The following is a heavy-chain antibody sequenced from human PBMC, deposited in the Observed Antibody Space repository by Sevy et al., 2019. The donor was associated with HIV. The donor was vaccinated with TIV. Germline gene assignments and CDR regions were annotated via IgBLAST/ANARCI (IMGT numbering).Heavy chain of an antibody. CDR1: GFTFSSYG. CDR3: AMAPYSYGLVFDY. V-gene: IGHV3-30*03. J-gene: IGHJ4*02. Sequence: GGSLRLSCAASGFTFSSYGMHWVRQAPGKGLEWVAVISYDGSNKYYADSVKGRFTISRDNSKNTLYLQMNSLRAADTAVYYCAMAPYSYGLVFDYWGQGTLVTVSS. D-gene: IGHD5-18*01. CDR2: ISYDGSNK.